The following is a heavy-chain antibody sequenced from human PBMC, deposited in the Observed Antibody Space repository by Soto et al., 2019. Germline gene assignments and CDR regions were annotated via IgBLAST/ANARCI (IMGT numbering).Heavy chain of an antibody. CDR2: IKQDGSEK. D-gene: IGHD2-15*01. CDR3: ARGVVVVVSAIPGYFDY. CDR1: GFTFSSYW. Sequence: EVQLVESGGGLVQPGGSLRLSCAASGFTFSSYWMSWVRQAPGKGLEWVANIKQDGSEKYYVDSVKGRFTISRDNAKNSQYLQMNSLRAEDTAVYYCARGVVVVVSAIPGYFDYWGQGTLVTVSS. V-gene: IGHV3-7*03. J-gene: IGHJ4*02.